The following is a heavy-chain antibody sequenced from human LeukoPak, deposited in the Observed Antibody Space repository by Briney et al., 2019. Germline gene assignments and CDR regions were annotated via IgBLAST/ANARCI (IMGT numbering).Heavy chain of an antibody. CDR1: GVSISTSC. J-gene: IGHJ1*01. D-gene: IGHD4-11*01. Sequence: SETLSLTCTVSGVSISTSCWSWIRQSAGRGLEWVGYRCDDGRDLYNPSLRSRVSRVTISVDASEKQFSLSLRSVTAADTAMYYCARTTRVTPDGRAEYFEDWGQGTLVIVSS. CDR2: RCDDGRD. V-gene: IGHV4-59*03. CDR3: ARTTRVTPDGRAEYFED.